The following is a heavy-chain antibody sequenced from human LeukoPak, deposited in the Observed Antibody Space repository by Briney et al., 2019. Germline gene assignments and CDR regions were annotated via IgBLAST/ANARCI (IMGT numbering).Heavy chain of an antibody. CDR2: IYYSGST. CDR3: ARNGDWLLAYFDY. V-gene: IGHV4-39*07. D-gene: IGHD3/OR15-3a*01. J-gene: IGHJ4*02. CDR1: GGSISSSSYY. Sequence: SETLSLTCTVSGGSISSSSYYWGWIRQPPGKGLEWIGSIYYSGSTNYNPSLKSRVTISVDTSKNQFSLKLSSVTAADTAVYYCARNGDWLLAYFDYWGQGTLVTVSS.